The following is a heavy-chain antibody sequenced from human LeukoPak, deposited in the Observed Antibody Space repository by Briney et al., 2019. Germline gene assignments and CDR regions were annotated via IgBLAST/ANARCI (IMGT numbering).Heavy chain of an antibody. Sequence: GGSLRLSCAASGFTFSSYWMHWVRQAPGKGLVWVSRISSDGSGTSYADSVKGRFTISRDNAKNTLYLQMNSLRAEDTAVYYCARASYGSSSLGYWGRGTLVTVSS. J-gene: IGHJ4*02. D-gene: IGHD6-6*01. CDR3: ARASYGSSSLGY. V-gene: IGHV3-74*01. CDR1: GFTFSSYW. CDR2: ISSDGSGT.